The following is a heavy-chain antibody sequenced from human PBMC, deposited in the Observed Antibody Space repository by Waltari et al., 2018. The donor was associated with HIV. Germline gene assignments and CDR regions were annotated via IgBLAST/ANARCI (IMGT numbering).Heavy chain of an antibody. J-gene: IGHJ4*02. CDR2: IWHDGNNK. D-gene: IGHD1-26*01. V-gene: IGHV3-33*01. CDR1: GFTFSSYG. Sequence: QVLLVESGGGVVQPGRSLRLSCAASGFTFSSYGMHWVRQAPGKGLEWVAVIWHDGNNKYYADCMKGRFTISRDNSKNTLYLKMNSLRAEETAVYYCARSLVGATYYFDYWGQGTLVTVAS. CDR3: ARSLVGATYYFDY.